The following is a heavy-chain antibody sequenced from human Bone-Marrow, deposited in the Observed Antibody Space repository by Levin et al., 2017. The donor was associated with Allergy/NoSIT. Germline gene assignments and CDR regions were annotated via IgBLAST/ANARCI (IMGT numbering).Heavy chain of an antibody. J-gene: IGHJ4*02. CDR2: ISNSGST. V-gene: IGHV4-30-4*01. Sequence: ASETLSLTCSVSGGSIRSGDDYWSWIRQPPGEGLEWIGYISNSGSTYYNPSLKSRLTISVDTSKNQISLKLRSVTAADTAVYYCARTGGTLLEWPAYDYWGQGALVTASS. CDR3: ARTGGTLLEWPAYDY. D-gene: IGHD3-3*01. CDR1: GGSIRSGDDY.